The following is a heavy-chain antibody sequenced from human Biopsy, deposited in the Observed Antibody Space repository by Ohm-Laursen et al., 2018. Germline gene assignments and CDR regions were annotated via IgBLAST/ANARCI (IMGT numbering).Heavy chain of an antibody. D-gene: IGHD6-19*01. J-gene: IGHJ4*02. CDR2: ISNIGST. Sequence: GTLSLTCTVSGASVTSGSYYWSWFRQPPGKGLEWLGYISNIGSTNYNPSLKSRVTISVDTSKNHFSLKLTSVTAADTAVYYCARESALAGDFDSWGQGTLVTVSS. CDR1: GASVTSGSYY. V-gene: IGHV4-61*01. CDR3: ARESALAGDFDS.